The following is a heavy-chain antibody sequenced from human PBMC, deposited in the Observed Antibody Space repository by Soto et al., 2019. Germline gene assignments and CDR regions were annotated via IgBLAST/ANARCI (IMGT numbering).Heavy chain of an antibody. CDR2: MSVDVLT. D-gene: IGHD3-22*01. J-gene: IGHJ4*02. V-gene: IGHV3-23*01. CDR3: VKWHPSNFDSLPFTGLDF. CDR1: WFTFIYSV. Sequence: GGAMGLACVFSWFTFIYSVMAWVRQAPWKGLECLSVMSVDVLTRYSLSVTVRFTISRDNSKNTLYLQMRSLRAEDAAAYYCVKWHPSNFDSLPFTGLDFWGQRTQVPVSS.